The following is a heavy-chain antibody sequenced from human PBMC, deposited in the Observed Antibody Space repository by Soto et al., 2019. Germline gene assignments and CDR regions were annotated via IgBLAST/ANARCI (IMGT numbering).Heavy chain of an antibody. J-gene: IGHJ3*02. CDR1: GGTFSSYA. V-gene: IGHV1-69*01. CDR3: AKDVVDIVAKYAFDI. Sequence: QVQLVQSGAEVKKPGSSVKVSCTASGGTFSSYAISWVRQAPGQGLEWMGGIIPIFGTANYAQKFQGRVTITADDSTRTGYMELSRLGSEDTAVYYCAKDVVDIVAKYAFDIWGQGTKVTVSS. CDR2: IIPIFGTA. D-gene: IGHD5-12*01.